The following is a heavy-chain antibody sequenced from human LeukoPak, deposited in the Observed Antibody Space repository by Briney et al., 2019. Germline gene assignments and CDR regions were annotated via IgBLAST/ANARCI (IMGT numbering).Heavy chain of an antibody. J-gene: IGHJ4*02. CDR3: AKVDSSEGFDY. Sequence: QPGGSLRLSCAASGFTFSSYWMHWVRQAPGKGLVWVSRINSDGSSTSYADSVKGRFTISRDNAKNTLYLQMNSLRAEDTAVYYCAKVDSSEGFDYWGQGTLVTVSS. V-gene: IGHV3-74*01. CDR2: INSDGSST. CDR1: GFTFSSYW. D-gene: IGHD3-22*01.